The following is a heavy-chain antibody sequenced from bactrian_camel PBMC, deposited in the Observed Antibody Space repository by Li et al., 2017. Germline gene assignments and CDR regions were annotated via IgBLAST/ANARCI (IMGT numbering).Heavy chain of an antibody. CDR3: VRVYSDYQVQEYNY. CDR1: GFTFSRHW. Sequence: QLVESGGGLVQPGGSLRLSCAASGFTFSRHWMNWVRQVPGKGLEWVSGLSSSGRSTDYANSVQGRFTISRDNAKNTVYLQMNSLKPEDTAVYYCVRVYSDYQVQEYNYWGQGTQVTVS. D-gene: IGHD4*01. CDR2: LSSSGRST. J-gene: IGHJ4*01. V-gene: IGHV3S25*01.